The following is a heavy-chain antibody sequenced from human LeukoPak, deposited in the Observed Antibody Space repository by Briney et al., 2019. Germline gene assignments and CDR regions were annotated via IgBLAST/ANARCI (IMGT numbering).Heavy chain of an antibody. V-gene: IGHV4-38-2*02. CDR3: ARVPGGALNWFAP. Sequence: SETLSLTCTVSGYSISSGYYWGWIRQPPGKGLEWIGSIYHSGSTYYNPSLKSRVTISVDTSKNQFSLKLSSVTAADTAVYYCARVPGGALNWFAPWGQGTLVTVSS. CDR1: GYSISSGYY. J-gene: IGHJ5*02. CDR2: IYHSGST. D-gene: IGHD3-10*01.